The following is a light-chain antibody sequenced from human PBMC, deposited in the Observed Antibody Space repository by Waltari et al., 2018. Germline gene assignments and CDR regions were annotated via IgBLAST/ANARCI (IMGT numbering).Light chain of an antibody. J-gene: IGKJ1*01. Sequence: DIVMTQTPLSLSVTPGQPASISCKSSQSLLHSDGKTYLYWYLQKPGQSPQLLIYEVSRRFSGVPERVSGSGSGTDFTLKISRVEAEDVGVYYCMQGIHLPWTFGQGTKVEIK. CDR1: QSLLHSDGKTY. CDR2: EVS. V-gene: IGKV2-29*02. CDR3: MQGIHLPWT.